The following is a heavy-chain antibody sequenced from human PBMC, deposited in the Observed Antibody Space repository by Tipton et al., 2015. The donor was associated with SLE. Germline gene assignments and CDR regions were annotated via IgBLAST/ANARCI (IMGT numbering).Heavy chain of an antibody. CDR2: IYYSGST. D-gene: IGHD6-19*01. J-gene: IGHJ4*02. CDR3: ARGSVAVVGVDY. CDR1: GGSISSYY. V-gene: IGHV4-59*01. Sequence: LRLSCTVSGGSISSYYWSWIRQPPGKGLEWIGYIYYSGSTNYNPSLKSRVTISVDTSKNQFSLKLSSVTAADTAVYYCARGSVAVVGVDYWGQGTLVTVSS.